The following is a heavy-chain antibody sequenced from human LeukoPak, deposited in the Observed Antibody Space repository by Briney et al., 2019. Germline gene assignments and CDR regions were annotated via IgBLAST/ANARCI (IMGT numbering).Heavy chain of an antibody. CDR2: ISGSGGST. CDR3: AKSVPEGEWVWLGMDV. J-gene: IGHJ6*02. V-gene: IGHV3-23*01. D-gene: IGHD3-3*01. Sequence: PGGSLRLSCAASEFTSRTYAMSWVRQAPGKGLEWVSGISGSGGSTNYADSVKGRFTISRDNSKNTLYLQMNSLRAEDTAVYYCAKSVPEGEWVWLGMDVWGQGTTVTVSS. CDR1: EFTSRTYA.